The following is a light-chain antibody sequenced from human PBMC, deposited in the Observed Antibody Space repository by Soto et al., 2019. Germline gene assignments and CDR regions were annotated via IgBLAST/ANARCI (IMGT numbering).Light chain of an antibody. CDR3: QQYDASPLT. Sequence: EIVLTQSPGTLSLSPGERATHSCRASRTLSINSLAWYQQKPGQAPRLLIYAASTRATDIPERFSGSGSGTDFTLSITSLDPDDFALYYCQQYDASPLTFGPGTTVEIK. CDR1: RTLSINS. V-gene: IGKV3-20*01. CDR2: AAS. J-gene: IGKJ3*01.